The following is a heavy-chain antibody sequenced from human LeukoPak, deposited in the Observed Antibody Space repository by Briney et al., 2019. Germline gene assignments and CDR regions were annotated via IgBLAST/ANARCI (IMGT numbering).Heavy chain of an antibody. V-gene: IGHV3-30*18. CDR3: AKDSSQGHAFDI. CDR2: ISYDGSNK. J-gene: IGHJ3*02. D-gene: IGHD2-2*01. CDR1: GFTFSTYG. Sequence: GGSLRLSCAASGFTFSTYGMHWVRQAPGKGLEWVAVISYDGSNKYYADSVKGRFTISRDNSKNTLYLQMNSLRAEDTAVYYCAKDSSQGHAFDIWGQGTTVTVSS.